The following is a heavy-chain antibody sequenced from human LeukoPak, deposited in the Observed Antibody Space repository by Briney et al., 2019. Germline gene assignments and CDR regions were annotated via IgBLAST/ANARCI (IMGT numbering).Heavy chain of an antibody. CDR1: GGSINSY. CDR3: ARDSGTTGEVKFDP. J-gene: IGHJ5*02. CDR2: ISGSGTI. V-gene: IGHV4-4*07. D-gene: IGHD3-10*01. Sequence: SETLSLACTVSGGSINSYWSWIRQPAGKGLEWIGRISGSGTITYNPALQSRLSISIDTSKNQFSLKLMSVTAADTAVYYCARDSGTTGEVKFDPWGQGTLVTVSS.